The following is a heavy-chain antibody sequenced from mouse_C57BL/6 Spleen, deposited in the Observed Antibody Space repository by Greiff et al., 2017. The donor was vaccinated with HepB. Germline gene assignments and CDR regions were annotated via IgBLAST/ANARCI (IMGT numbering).Heavy chain of an antibody. CDR2: IDPANGNT. Sequence: VQLKESVAELVRPGASVKLSCTASGFNIKNTYMHWVKQRPEQGLEWIGRIDPANGNTKYAPKFQGKATITADTSSNTAYLQLSSLTCEDTAIYYCARREAYDYDGYFDVWGTGTTVTVSS. CDR3: ARREAYDYDGYFDV. CDR1: GFNIKNTY. J-gene: IGHJ1*03. V-gene: IGHV14-3*01. D-gene: IGHD2-4*01.